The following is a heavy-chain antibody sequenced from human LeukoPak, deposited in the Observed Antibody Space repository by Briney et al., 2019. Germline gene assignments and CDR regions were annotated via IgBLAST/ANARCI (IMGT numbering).Heavy chain of an antibody. D-gene: IGHD3-22*01. Sequence: SETLSLTCTVSGGSISSSSYYWGWIRQPPGKGLEWIGSIYYSGSTYYNPSLKSRVTISVDTSKNQFSLKLSSVTAADTAVYYCARDGYYYDSSGYLDYWGQGTLVTVSS. CDR3: ARDGYYYDSSGYLDY. J-gene: IGHJ4*02. CDR1: GGSISSSSYY. CDR2: IYYSGST. V-gene: IGHV4-39*07.